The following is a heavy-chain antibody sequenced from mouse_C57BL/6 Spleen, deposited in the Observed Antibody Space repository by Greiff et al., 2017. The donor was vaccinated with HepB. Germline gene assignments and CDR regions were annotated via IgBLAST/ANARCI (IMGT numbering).Heavy chain of an antibody. CDR3: ARGDRYYYAMDY. Sequence: VKLQQSGAELVRPGASVKLSCKASGYTFTDYYINWVKQRPGQGLEWIARIYPGSGNTYYNEKFKGKATLTAEKSSSTAYMQLSSLTSEDSAVYFCARGDRYYYAMDYWGQGTSVTVSS. CDR2: IYPGSGNT. CDR1: GYTFTDYY. J-gene: IGHJ4*01. V-gene: IGHV1-76*01.